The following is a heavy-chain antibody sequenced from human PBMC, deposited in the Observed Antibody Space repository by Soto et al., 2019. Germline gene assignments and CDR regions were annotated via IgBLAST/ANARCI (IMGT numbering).Heavy chain of an antibody. D-gene: IGHD3-3*01. V-gene: IGHV3-30-3*01. J-gene: IGHJ4*02. CDR2: ISYDGSNK. CDR1: GFTFGSYA. Sequence: VQLVESGGGVVQPGRSLRRSCAASGFTFGSYAMHWVRQAPGKGLEWVAVISYDGSNKYYADSVKGRFTISRDNSKNTLYLQMNSLRAEDTAVYYCARDKRDLRFLEWSYYYDYWGQGSLVTVSS. CDR3: ARDKRDLRFLEWSYYYDY.